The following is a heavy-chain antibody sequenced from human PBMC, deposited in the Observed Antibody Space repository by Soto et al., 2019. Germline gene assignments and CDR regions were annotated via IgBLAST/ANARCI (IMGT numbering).Heavy chain of an antibody. V-gene: IGHV1-69*13. J-gene: IGHJ4*02. Sequence: GASVKVSCKASGGTFSSYAISWVRQAPGQGLEWMGGIIPIFGTANYAQKFQGRVTITADESTSTAYMELSSLRSEDTAVYYCASVTTASLDLWGQGTLVTVSS. CDR2: IIPIFGTA. CDR3: ASVTTASLDL. D-gene: IGHD4-4*01. CDR1: GGTFSSYA.